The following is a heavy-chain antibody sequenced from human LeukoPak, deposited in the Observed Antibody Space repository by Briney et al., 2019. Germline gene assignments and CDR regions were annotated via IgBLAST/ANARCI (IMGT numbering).Heavy chain of an antibody. V-gene: IGHV3-30*02. Sequence: GGSLRLSCAASGFTFSNYGMHWVRQAPGKGLEWVAFIRYDGSNKYYADSVKGRFTISRDNSKNTLSLQMTSLRVEDTAVYYCARASATSWRSVYMDVWGKGTTVTVSS. CDR2: IRYDGSNK. CDR3: ARASATSWRSVYMDV. J-gene: IGHJ6*03. D-gene: IGHD2-2*01. CDR1: GFTFSNYG.